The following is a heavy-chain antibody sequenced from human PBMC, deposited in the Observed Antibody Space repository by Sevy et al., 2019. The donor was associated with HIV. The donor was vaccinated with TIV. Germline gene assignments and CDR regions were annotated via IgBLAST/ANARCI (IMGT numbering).Heavy chain of an antibody. CDR1: GFTFSSYG. CDR2: IWYDGSNK. V-gene: IGHV3-33*01. CDR3: ARDGGGYGMDV. J-gene: IGHJ6*02. D-gene: IGHD3-16*01. Sequence: GGSLRLSCAASGFTFSSYGMHWVRQAPGKGLEWVAVIWYDGSNKYYADSVKGRFTISRDNSKNTLYLQMNSLRAEDTAVYYCARDGGGYGMDVWGQGTTVTVSS.